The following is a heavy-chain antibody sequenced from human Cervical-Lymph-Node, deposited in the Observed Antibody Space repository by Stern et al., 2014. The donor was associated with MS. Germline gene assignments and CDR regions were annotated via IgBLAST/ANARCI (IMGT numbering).Heavy chain of an antibody. CDR2: IHPNDGSA. CDR1: GYTFTSYY. Sequence: QLVQFGAEVKKPGASAKASCKASGYTFTSYYMHWVRQAPGQGLEWRGIIHPNDGSASYAQKFQDRVTMTRDTSTSTLYMELSSLSSEDTAVYYCAGGYTFDYWGQGTLVTVSS. J-gene: IGHJ4*02. CDR3: AGGYTFDY. V-gene: IGHV1-46*01. D-gene: IGHD5-18*01.